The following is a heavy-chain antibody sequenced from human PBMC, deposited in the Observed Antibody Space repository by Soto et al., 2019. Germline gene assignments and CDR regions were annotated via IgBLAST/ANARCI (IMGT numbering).Heavy chain of an antibody. V-gene: IGHV3-23*01. D-gene: IGHD4-17*01. CDR2: ISGSGGST. CDR1: GIHISGYA. Sequence: GGSLRLPCAAFGIHISGYAMSWVRQAPGKGLEWVSAISGSGGSTYYADSVKGRFTISRDNSKNTLYLQMNSLRAEDTAVYYCAKDVPLGDGDYVLVYWGQGNRVTVSS. J-gene: IGHJ4*02. CDR3: AKDVPLGDGDYVLVY.